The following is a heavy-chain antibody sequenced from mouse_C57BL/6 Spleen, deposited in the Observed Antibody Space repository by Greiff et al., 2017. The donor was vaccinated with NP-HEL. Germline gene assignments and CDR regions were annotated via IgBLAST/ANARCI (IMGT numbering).Heavy chain of an antibody. Sequence: VQLQQSGPELVKPGASVKIPCKASGYTFTDYNMDWVKQSHGKSLEWIGDINPNNGGTIYNQKFKGKATLTVDKSSSTAYMELRSLTSEDTAVYYCARPSFLDSSGPLFAYWGQGTLVTVSA. J-gene: IGHJ3*01. CDR3: ARPSFLDSSGPLFAY. CDR1: GYTFTDYN. V-gene: IGHV1-18*01. CDR2: INPNNGGT. D-gene: IGHD3-2*02.